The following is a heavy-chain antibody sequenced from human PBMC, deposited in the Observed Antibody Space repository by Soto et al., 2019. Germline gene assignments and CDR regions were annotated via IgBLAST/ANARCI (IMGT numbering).Heavy chain of an antibody. CDR2: INPSGGST. J-gene: IGHJ4*02. Sequence: GASVKVSCKASGYTFTSYYMHWVRQAPGQGLEWMGIINPSGGSTSYAQKFQGRVTMTRDTSTSTVYMELSSLRSEDTAVYYCARDHTGPIAVARDYFDYWGQGTLVTVSS. D-gene: IGHD6-19*01. CDR3: ARDHTGPIAVARDYFDY. V-gene: IGHV1-46*03. CDR1: GYTFTSYY.